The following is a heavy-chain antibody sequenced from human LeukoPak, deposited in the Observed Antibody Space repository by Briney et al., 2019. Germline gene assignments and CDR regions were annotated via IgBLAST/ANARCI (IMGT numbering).Heavy chain of an antibody. V-gene: IGHV1-69*05. CDR3: APTPRGPAAYCGGDCYS. CDR2: IIPIFGTA. J-gene: IGHJ4*02. Sequence: GSSVKVSCKASGGTFSSYAISWVRQAPGQGLEWMGRIIPIFGTANYAQKFQGRVTITTDESTSTAYMELSSLRSEDTAVYYCAPTPRGPAAYCGGDCYSWGQGTLVTVSS. D-gene: IGHD2-21*02. CDR1: GGTFSSYA.